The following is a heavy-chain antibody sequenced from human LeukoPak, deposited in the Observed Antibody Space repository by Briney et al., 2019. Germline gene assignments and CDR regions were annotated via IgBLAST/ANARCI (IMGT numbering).Heavy chain of an antibody. CDR2: ISSSSSTI. J-gene: IGHJ4*02. D-gene: IGHD3-22*01. CDR3: ARGAYYYEG. CDR1: GFTFSSHS. Sequence: GGSLRLSCAASGFTFSSHSMNWVRQALGKGLEWVSYISSSSSTIYYADSVKGRFTISRDNAKNSLYLQMNSLRAEDTAVYYCARGAYYYEGWGQGTLVTVSS. V-gene: IGHV3-48*01.